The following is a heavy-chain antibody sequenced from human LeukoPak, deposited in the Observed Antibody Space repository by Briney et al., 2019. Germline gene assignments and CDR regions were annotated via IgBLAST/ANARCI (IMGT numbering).Heavy chain of an antibody. CDR1: GGSISSAPYY. Sequence: PSETLSLTCTVSGGSISSAPYYWSWIRQRSGKGLEWMGYISHSGNAYYNPSLKSRLNISADTSRNQFSLKLRSVTAADTALYFCAREGYYYDSSGPIDYWGQGTRVTVSS. V-gene: IGHV4-31*03. D-gene: IGHD3-22*01. CDR2: ISHSGNA. CDR3: AREGYYYDSSGPIDY. J-gene: IGHJ4*02.